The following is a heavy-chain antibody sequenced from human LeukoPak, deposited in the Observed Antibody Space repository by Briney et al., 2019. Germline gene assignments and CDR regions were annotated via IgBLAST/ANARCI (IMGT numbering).Heavy chain of an antibody. J-gene: IGHJ4*02. CDR3: ARDGYSYGMVFDY. V-gene: IGHV3-48*03. CDR1: GFTLRSYE. Sequence: PGGPLRLSCVASGFTLRSYEMNWVRQAPGKGLEWVSYIDSSWNTISYADSVKGRFTISRDNAKNSLYLQMNSLRAEDTAVYYCARDGYSYGMVFDYWGQGTLVAVSA. D-gene: IGHD5-18*01. CDR2: IDSSWNTI.